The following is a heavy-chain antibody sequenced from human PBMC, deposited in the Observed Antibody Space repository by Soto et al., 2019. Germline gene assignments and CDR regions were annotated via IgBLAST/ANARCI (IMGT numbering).Heavy chain of an antibody. D-gene: IGHD6-19*01. J-gene: IGHJ4*02. V-gene: IGHV1-69*01. CDR3: ARGGGYSSGWFFGY. CDR1: GGTFISYA. CDR2: IIPICGTA. Sequence: QVQLVQSGSEVKKPGSSVKVSCKGSGGTFISYAIIWVRQAPGQGLEWMGGIIPICGTATYAQKFQCRVTITADESTSTAYMELRSLRSEDTAVYSCARGGGYSSGWFFGYWGQGTLVTASS.